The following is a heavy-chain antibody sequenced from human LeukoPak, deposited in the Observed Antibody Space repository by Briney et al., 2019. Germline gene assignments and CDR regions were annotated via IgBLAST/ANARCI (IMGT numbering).Heavy chain of an antibody. Sequence: GASVKVSCKASGYTFTGYYMHWVRQAPGPGLEWMGWINPNSGSTNYAQKSQGRVTMTRDTSISTAYMELSRLRSDDTAVYYCARASSSSSALYYYYYYMDVWGKGTTVTVSS. CDR1: GYTFTGYY. CDR3: ARASSSSSALYYYYYYMDV. CDR2: INPNSGST. D-gene: IGHD6-6*01. J-gene: IGHJ6*03. V-gene: IGHV1-2*02.